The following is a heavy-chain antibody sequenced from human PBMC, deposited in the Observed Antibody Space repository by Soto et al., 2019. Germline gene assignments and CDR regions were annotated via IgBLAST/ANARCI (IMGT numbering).Heavy chain of an antibody. D-gene: IGHD5-12*01. Sequence: ALVKLSCKASGYSFTGYYIHWGRQAPGQGLEWMGWINPNSGGTNYAQKFQGWVTMTRDTSISTAYMELSRLRSDDTAVYYCARNFHRDGYNLYYFDYWGQGTLVTVSS. V-gene: IGHV1-2*04. CDR3: ARNFHRDGYNLYYFDY. CDR1: GYSFTGYY. J-gene: IGHJ4*02. CDR2: INPNSGGT.